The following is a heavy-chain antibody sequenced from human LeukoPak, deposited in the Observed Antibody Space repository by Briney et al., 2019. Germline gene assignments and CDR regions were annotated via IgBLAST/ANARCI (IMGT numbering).Heavy chain of an antibody. Sequence: GGTLRLSCAASGFTFSNYGMSWVRQAPGKGLEWVSGFSGSGGSTYYADSVKGRITISRDSSKNTLYLQMNSLRAEDTAVYYCARDSGFSGTQRGEHWGQGTLVTVSS. J-gene: IGHJ1*01. V-gene: IGHV3-23*01. CDR2: FSGSGGST. CDR3: ARDSGFSGTQRGEH. D-gene: IGHD3/OR15-3a*01. CDR1: GFTFSNYG.